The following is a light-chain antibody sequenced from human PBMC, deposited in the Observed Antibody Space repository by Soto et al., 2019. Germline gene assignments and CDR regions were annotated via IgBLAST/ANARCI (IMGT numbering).Light chain of an antibody. CDR3: KQYNNWIT. V-gene: IGKV3-15*01. Sequence: VMTQSPATLSLSPGDSATLSCRASQSVSSNLAWYQQKPGQAPRLLIYGASTRATGIQARFSGSGSGTEFTLTIRSLQSEDFAVYYCKQYNNWITFGQGTRLEIK. CDR1: QSVSSN. J-gene: IGKJ5*01. CDR2: GAS.